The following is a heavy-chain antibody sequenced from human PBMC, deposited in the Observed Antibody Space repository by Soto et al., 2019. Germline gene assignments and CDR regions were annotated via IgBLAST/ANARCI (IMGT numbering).Heavy chain of an antibody. CDR2: IYYSGST. CDR3: ARGYYGANGDWFDP. D-gene: IGHD4-17*01. CDR1: GGSISSGGYY. Sequence: QVQLQESGPGLVKPSQTLSLTCTVSGGSISSGGYYWSWIRQHPGKGLEWIGYIYYSGSTYYNPSLEGRVTISVDTSKNQFSLKLSSVTAADTAVYYCARGYYGANGDWFDPWGQGTLVTVFS. V-gene: IGHV4-31*03. J-gene: IGHJ5*02.